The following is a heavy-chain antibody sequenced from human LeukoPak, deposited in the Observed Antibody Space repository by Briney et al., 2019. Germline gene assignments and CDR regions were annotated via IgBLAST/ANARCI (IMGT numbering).Heavy chain of an antibody. V-gene: IGHV4-30-2*01. CDR1: GFTFSSYA. D-gene: IGHD6-6*01. J-gene: IGHJ5*02. CDR3: AKMSSSYNWFDP. CDR2: IYHSGTT. Sequence: LRLSCAASGFTFSSYAMSWVRQAPGKGLEFIGYIYHSGTTYYNPSLKSRVTMSVDRTKNQLSLKLSSVTAADTAVYYCAKMSSSYNWFDPWGQGTLVTVSS.